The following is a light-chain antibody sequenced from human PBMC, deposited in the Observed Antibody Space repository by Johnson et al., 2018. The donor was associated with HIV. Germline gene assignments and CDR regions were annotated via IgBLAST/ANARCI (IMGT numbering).Light chain of an antibody. CDR2: DNN. CDR1: SSNIGSHY. CDR3: GTGDSSLSAGFYV. V-gene: IGLV1-51*01. J-gene: IGLJ1*01. Sequence: QSVLTQPPSVSAAPGQKVTISCSGSSSNIGSHYVSWYQQLPGTAPKLLIYDNNKRPSGIPDRFSGSKSGTSATLGITGLETGDEADYYCGTGDSSLSAGFYVFGTGTKVTVL.